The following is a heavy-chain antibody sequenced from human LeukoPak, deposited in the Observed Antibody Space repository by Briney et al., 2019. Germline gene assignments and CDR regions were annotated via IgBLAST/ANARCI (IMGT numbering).Heavy chain of an antibody. Sequence: GGSLRLSCAASGFTFSSYSMNWVRQAPGKGLEWVSSFSSSSSYIDYADSVKGRFTISRDNAKNSLYLQMNSLRAEDTAVYYCARDPSYGDYGRGDYWGQGTLVTVSS. V-gene: IGHV3-21*01. CDR3: ARDPSYGDYGRGDY. J-gene: IGHJ4*02. CDR1: GFTFSSYS. D-gene: IGHD4-17*01. CDR2: FSSSSSYI.